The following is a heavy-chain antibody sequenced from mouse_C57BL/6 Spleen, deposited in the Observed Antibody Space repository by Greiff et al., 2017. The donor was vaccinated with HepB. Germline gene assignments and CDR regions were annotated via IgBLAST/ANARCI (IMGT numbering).Heavy chain of an antibody. V-gene: IGHV1-69*01. Sequence: QVQLQQPGAELVMPGASVKLSCKASGYTFTSYWMHWVKQRPGQGLEWIGEIDPSDSYTNYNQKFKGKSTLTVDKSSSTAYMQLSSLTSEDSAVYYCARKEGYGGYYDALDYWGQGTSVTVSS. CDR1: GYTFTSYW. D-gene: IGHD2-3*01. J-gene: IGHJ4*01. CDR3: ARKEGYGGYYDALDY. CDR2: IDPSDSYT.